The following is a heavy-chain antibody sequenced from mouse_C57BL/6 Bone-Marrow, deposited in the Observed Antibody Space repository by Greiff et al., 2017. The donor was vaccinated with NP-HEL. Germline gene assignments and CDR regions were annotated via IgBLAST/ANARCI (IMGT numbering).Heavy chain of an antibody. J-gene: IGHJ2*01. Sequence: VKLQQPGAELVKPGASVKMSCKASGYTFTSYWITWVKQRPGQGLEWIGDIYPGSGSTNYIEKFKSKATLTVDTSSSTAYMQLSSLTSEDSAVYYCARPGYYGSRYYFDYWGQGTTLTVSS. CDR2: IYPGSGST. CDR1: GYTFTSYW. D-gene: IGHD1-1*01. V-gene: IGHV1-55*01. CDR3: ARPGYYGSRYYFDY.